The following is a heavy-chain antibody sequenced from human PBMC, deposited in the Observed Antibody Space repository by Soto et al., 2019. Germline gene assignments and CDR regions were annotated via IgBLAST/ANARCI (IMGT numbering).Heavy chain of an antibody. CDR2: IIPIFGTA. CDR1: GGTFSSYA. V-gene: IGHV1-69*13. J-gene: IGHJ6*02. Sequence: GASVKVSCKASGGTFSSYAISWVRQAPGQGLEWMGGIIPIFGTANYAQKFQGRVTITADESTSTAYMELSSLRSEDTAVYYCARSNSTQWTYSSGYVGMDVWGQGTTVTVSS. CDR3: ARSNSTQWTYSSGYVGMDV. D-gene: IGHD6-19*01.